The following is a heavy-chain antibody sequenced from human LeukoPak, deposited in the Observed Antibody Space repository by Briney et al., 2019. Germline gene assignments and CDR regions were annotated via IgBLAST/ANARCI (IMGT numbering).Heavy chain of an antibody. V-gene: IGHV4-4*07. CDR1: GGSISSYY. D-gene: IGHD6-6*01. CDR3: ARESGSSSSRRYYFDY. Sequence: ASETLSLTCTVSGGSISSYYWSWIRQPAGKGLEWIGRIYTSGSTNYNPSLRSRVTMSVDTSKNQFSLKLSSVTAADTAVYYCARESGSSSSRRYYFDYWGQGTLVTVSS. CDR2: IYTSGST. J-gene: IGHJ4*02.